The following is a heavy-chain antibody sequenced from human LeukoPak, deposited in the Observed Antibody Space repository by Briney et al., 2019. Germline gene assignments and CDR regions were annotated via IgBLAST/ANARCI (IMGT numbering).Heavy chain of an antibody. CDR3: ARGWNYGDY. CDR1: GGTFSSYA. Sequence: GASVKVSCKASGGTFSSYAISWVRQAPGQGLEWMGRIIPILGIANYAQKFQGRVTMTRDTSTSTVYMELSSLRSEDTAVYYCARGWNYGDYWGQGTLVTVSS. J-gene: IGHJ4*02. D-gene: IGHD2-15*01. V-gene: IGHV1-69*04. CDR2: IIPILGIA.